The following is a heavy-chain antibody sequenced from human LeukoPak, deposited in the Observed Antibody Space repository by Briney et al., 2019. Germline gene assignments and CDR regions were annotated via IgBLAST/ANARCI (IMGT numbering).Heavy chain of an antibody. J-gene: IGHJ6*03. V-gene: IGHV4-59*01. D-gene: IGHD3-9*01. Sequence: SETLSLTCTVSGGSISSYYWSWIRQPPGKGLEWIGYIYYSGSTNYNPSLKSRVTISVDTSKNQFSLKLSSVTAADTAVYYCARGEILTGYLYYYYMDVWGKGTTVTISS. CDR3: ARGEILTGYLYYYYMDV. CDR1: GGSISSYY. CDR2: IYYSGST.